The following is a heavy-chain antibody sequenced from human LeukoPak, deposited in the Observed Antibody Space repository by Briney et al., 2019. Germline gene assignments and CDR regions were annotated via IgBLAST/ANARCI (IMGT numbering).Heavy chain of an antibody. V-gene: IGHV1-69*01. CDR3: ARGQRWLQLREYFQH. D-gene: IGHD5-24*01. CDR1: GGTFSSYA. Sequence: SVTVSCKASGGTFSSYAISWVRQAPGQGLEWMGGIIPIFGTANYAQKFQGRVMITADESTSTAYMELSSLRSEDTAVYYCARGQRWLQLREYFQHWGQGTLVTVSS. J-gene: IGHJ1*01. CDR2: IIPIFGTA.